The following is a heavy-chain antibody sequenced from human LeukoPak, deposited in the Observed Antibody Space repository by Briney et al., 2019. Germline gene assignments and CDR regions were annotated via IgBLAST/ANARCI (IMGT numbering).Heavy chain of an antibody. J-gene: IGHJ4*02. CDR1: GSSFSGYW. Sequence: GGSLRLSCAACGSSFSGYWMSWARQAPGKGREGVALINHGGSEKYYVDSVKGRFTISRDNAENSLDLQMNSLRAEDTAVYYCARTGAPGTVDYWGQGTLVAVSS. D-gene: IGHD6-13*01. CDR3: ARTGAPGTVDY. V-gene: IGHV3-7*01. CDR2: INHGGSEK.